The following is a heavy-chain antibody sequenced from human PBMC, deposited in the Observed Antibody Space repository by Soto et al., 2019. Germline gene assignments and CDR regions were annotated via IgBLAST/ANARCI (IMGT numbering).Heavy chain of an antibody. V-gene: IGHV3-23*01. CDR1: GFTFSSHA. CDR2: VSRRVGRT. CDR3: PKNHGGSLGGEMVPTADPFEV. D-gene: IGHD3-10*01. J-gene: IGHJ3*01. Sequence: VQLLESGGRLVQPGGSLRLSCAASGFTFSSHAMSWVRQAPGKGLDWVSTVSRRVGRTYYADSVNGRLTITRDNSNNAVYVEIISLRAVDTALYYCPKNHGGSLGGEMVPTADPFEVCGQGTRVTVSS.